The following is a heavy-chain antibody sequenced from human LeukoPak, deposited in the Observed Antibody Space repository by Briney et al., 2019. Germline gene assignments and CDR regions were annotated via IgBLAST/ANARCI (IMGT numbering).Heavy chain of an antibody. CDR3: AKVRWDNSGWYYLDN. CDR1: GFTFSSYG. D-gene: IGHD6-19*01. Sequence: QTGGSLRLSCAASGFTFSSYGMSWVRQAPGKGLEWVSAISGSGGSTYYADSVKGRFTISRDNSKNTLYLQMNSLTDEDTAVYYCAKVRWDNSGWYYLDNWGQGTLVTVSS. J-gene: IGHJ4*02. V-gene: IGHV3-23*01. CDR2: ISGSGGST.